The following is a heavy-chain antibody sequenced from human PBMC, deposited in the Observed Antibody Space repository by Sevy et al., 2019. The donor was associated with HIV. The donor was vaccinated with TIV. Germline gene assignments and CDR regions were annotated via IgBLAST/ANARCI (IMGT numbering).Heavy chain of an antibody. CDR3: AKGVSSGYYSGFDP. CDR2: ISGSGGST. D-gene: IGHD3-22*01. V-gene: IGHV3-23*01. J-gene: IGHJ5*02. Sequence: GGSLRLSCAASGFTFSSYAMSWVRQAPGKGLEWDSAISGSGGSTYYADSVKGRFTISRDNSKNTLYLQMNSLRAEDTAVYYCAKGVSSGYYSGFDPWGQGTLVTVSS. CDR1: GFTFSSYA.